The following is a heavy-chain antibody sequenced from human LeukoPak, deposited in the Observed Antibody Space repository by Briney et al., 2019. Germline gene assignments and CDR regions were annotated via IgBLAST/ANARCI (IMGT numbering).Heavy chain of an antibody. V-gene: IGHV4-30-4*01. CDR2: IYYSGST. J-gene: IGHJ3*02. D-gene: IGHD3-22*01. CDR3: ARGYYYDSSGSQDAFDI. Sequence: SETLSLTCTVSGGSISSSSYYWSWIRQPPGKGLEWIGYIYYSGSTYYNPSLKSRVTISVDTSKNQFSLKLSSVTAADTAVYYCARGYYYDSSGSQDAFDIWGQGTMVTVSS. CDR1: GGSISSSSYY.